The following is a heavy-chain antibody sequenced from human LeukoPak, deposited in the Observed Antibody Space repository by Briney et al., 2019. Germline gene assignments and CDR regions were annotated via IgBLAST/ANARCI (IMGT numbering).Heavy chain of an antibody. V-gene: IGHV3-48*03. Sequence: PGGSLRLSCAASGFTFSSYAMNWVRQAPGKGLEWVSYISSSGSTIYYAESVKGRFTISRDNAKNSLYLQMNSLRAEDTAVYYCAELGITMIGGVWGKGTTVTISS. J-gene: IGHJ6*04. CDR3: AELGITMIGGV. CDR1: GFTFSSYA. CDR2: ISSSGSTI. D-gene: IGHD3-10*02.